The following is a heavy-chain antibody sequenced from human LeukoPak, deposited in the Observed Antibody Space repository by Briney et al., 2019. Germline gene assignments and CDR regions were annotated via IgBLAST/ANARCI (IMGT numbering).Heavy chain of an antibody. D-gene: IGHD3-3*01. CDR1: GFTFSSYG. J-gene: IGHJ6*02. CDR2: IWYDGSNK. Sequence: GRSLRLSCAASGFTFSSYGMHWVRQAPGKGLEWVAVIWYDGSNKYYADSVKGRFTISRDNSKNTLYLQMNSLRAEDTAVYYCARDSLEYYDFWSGYTKSYYYGMDVWGQGTTVTVSS. V-gene: IGHV3-33*01. CDR3: ARDSLEYYDFWSGYTKSYYYGMDV.